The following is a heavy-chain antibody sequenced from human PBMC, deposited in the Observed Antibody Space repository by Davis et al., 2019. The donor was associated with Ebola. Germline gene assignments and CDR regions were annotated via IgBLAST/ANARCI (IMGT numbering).Heavy chain of an antibody. D-gene: IGHD1-1*01. J-gene: IGHJ6*02. CDR3: TTRLGALNWNYDMDV. CDR1: GFTFSNAW. Sequence: PGGSLRLSCAASGFTFSNAWMSWVRQAPGKGLEWVGRIKSKTDGGTTDYAAPVKGRFTISRDDSKNTLYLQMNSLKTEDTAVYYCTTRLGALNWNYDMDVWGQGTTVTVSS. V-gene: IGHV3-15*01. CDR2: IKSKTDGGTT.